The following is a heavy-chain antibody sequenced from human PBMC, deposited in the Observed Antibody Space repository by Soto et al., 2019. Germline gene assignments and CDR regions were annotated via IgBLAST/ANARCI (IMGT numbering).Heavy chain of an antibody. Sequence: QVQLVESGGGLVKPGGSLRLSCAASGFTFSDYYMSWIRQAPGKGLEWVSYISSSSSYTNYADSVKGRFTISRDNAKNSLYLQMNSLRAEDTAVYYCATLRGMGGWNVWSQGGWGQGTLVTVSS. J-gene: IGHJ4*02. CDR2: ISSSSSYT. CDR3: ATLRGMGGWNVWSQGG. V-gene: IGHV3-11*05. CDR1: GFTFSDYY. D-gene: IGHD1-1*01.